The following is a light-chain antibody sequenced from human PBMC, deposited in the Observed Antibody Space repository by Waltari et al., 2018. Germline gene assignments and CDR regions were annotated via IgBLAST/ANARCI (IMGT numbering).Light chain of an antibody. CDR1: QSIISF. J-gene: IGKJ1*01. CDR2: DTS. CDR3: QQSRESPRT. Sequence: IRLTPYPPSLSASAGDSVTITCRASQSIISFLNWYQQKPGKAPKLLIYDTSKLESGVPPRFSGSGSGTDFTLTINSLQPDDFATYYCQQSRESPRTFGQGTRVEIK. V-gene: IGKV1-39*01.